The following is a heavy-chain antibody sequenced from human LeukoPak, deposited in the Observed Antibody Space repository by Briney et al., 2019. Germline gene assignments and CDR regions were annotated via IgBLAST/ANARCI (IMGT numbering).Heavy chain of an antibody. CDR1: GFTFSSYV. Sequence: GGCLRLSCAASGFTFSSYVMNWVRQAPGKGLEWVSAISGSGGSTYYADSVKGRFTISRDNSKNTLYLQMNSLRAEDTAVYYCAKAGITIFGVVNYFDYWGQGTLVTVSS. D-gene: IGHD3-3*01. CDR2: ISGSGGST. V-gene: IGHV3-23*01. J-gene: IGHJ4*02. CDR3: AKAGITIFGVVNYFDY.